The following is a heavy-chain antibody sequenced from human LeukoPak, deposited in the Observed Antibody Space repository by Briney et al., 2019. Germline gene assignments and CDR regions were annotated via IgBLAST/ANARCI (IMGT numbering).Heavy chain of an antibody. V-gene: IGHV1-18*01. CDR1: GYTFTIYG. CDR2: ISAYGNT. Sequence: ASVKVSCKTSGYTFTIYGISWVRQAPGQGLEWMGLISAYGNTNYAQNLQGRVTMTTDTSTSTAYMELRSLRSDDTAVYYCARGLTGTTINDAFDIWGQGTMVTVSS. D-gene: IGHD1-7*01. J-gene: IGHJ3*02. CDR3: ARGLTGTTINDAFDI.